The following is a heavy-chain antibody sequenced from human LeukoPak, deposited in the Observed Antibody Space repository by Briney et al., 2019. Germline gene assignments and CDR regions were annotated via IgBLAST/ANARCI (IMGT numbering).Heavy chain of an antibody. V-gene: IGHV1-2*02. CDR2: INPNSGGT. J-gene: IGHJ1*01. Sequence: ASVKVSCKASGYTFTGYYMHWVRQAPGQGLEWMGWINPNSGGTNYAQKFQGRVTMTRDTSISTAYMELSRLRSDDTAVYYCARTCYYDSSGYWAEYFQHWGQGTLVTVSS. CDR1: GYTFTGYY. D-gene: IGHD3-22*01. CDR3: ARTCYYDSSGYWAEYFQH.